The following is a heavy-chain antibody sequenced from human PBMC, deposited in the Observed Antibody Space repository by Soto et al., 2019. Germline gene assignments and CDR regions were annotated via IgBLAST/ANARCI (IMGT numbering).Heavy chain of an antibody. CDR2: ISGSGTNT. V-gene: IGHV3-23*01. CDR1: GFTFSNYV. J-gene: IGHJ4*02. CDR3: AKAANKAPYFDY. D-gene: IGHD6-25*01. Sequence: EVQGLDSGGGSVQPGGSLRLSCVASGFTFSNYVMNWVRQAPGKGLEWVSSISGSGTNTYYADSVKGRFTISRDNSKNTLFLQMDSLRAEDTALYFCAKAANKAPYFDYWGQGTLVSVSS.